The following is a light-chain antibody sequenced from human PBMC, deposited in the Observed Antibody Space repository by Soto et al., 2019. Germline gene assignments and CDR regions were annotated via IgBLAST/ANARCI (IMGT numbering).Light chain of an antibody. J-gene: IGLJ3*02. V-gene: IGLV2-14*01. CDR3: SSYTTSSTLV. Sequence: QSALTQPASVSGSPEQSITISCTGTSSDVGPYNYVSWYQHHPGKAPKLLIYEVTKRPSGVSNRFSGSKSGNTASLTISGLQAEDEADYYCSSYTTSSTLVFGGGTKLTVL. CDR2: EVT. CDR1: SSDVGPYNY.